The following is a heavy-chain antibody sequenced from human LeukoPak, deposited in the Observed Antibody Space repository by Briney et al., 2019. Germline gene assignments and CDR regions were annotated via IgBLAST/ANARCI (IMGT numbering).Heavy chain of an antibody. CDR2: IWYDGGNK. J-gene: IGHJ4*02. D-gene: IGHD6-19*01. CDR1: ASTPTIYA. CDR3: ARAQVGSGWYNGDY. Sequence: SRTPSCAPPASTPTIYAAPCARQAPASARGWAAVIWYDGGNKYYADSVKGRFTISRDNSKNTLYLQMNSLRAEDTAVYYCARAQVGSGWYNGDYWGQGTLVTVSS. V-gene: IGHV3-33*01.